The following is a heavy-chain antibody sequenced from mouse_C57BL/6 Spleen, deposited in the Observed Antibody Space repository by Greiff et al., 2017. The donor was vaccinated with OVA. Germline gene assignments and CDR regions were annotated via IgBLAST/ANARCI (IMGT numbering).Heavy chain of an antibody. CDR2: IDPENGDT. Sequence: EVQLQQSGAELVRPGASVKLSCTASGFIIKDDYMHWVKQRPEQGLEWIGWIDPENGDTEYASKFQGKATITADTSSNTAYLQLSSLTSEDTAVYYCTRSYYGNYGNYWGQGTTLTVSS. D-gene: IGHD2-10*01. CDR1: GFIIKDDY. CDR3: TRSYYGNYGNY. J-gene: IGHJ2*01. V-gene: IGHV14-4*01.